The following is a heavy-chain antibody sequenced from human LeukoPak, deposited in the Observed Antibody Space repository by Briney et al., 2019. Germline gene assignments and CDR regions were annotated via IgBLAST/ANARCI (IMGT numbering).Heavy chain of an antibody. CDR2: IYPGDSDT. D-gene: IGHD3-22*01. Sequence: GESLQISCKGSGYSFTSYWIGWVRQMPGKGLEWMGIIYPGDSDTRYSPSFQGQVTISADKSIGTAYLQWSSLKASDTAMYYCARSTHYYDSSGSPDYWGQGTLVTVSS. CDR3: ARSTHYYDSSGSPDY. CDR1: GYSFTSYW. J-gene: IGHJ4*02. V-gene: IGHV5-51*01.